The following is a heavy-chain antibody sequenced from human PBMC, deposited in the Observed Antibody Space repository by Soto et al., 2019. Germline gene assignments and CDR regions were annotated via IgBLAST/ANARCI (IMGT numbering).Heavy chain of an antibody. V-gene: IGHV1-18*01. CDR2: ITAYIGNT. J-gene: IGHJ3*02. Sequence: QVQLVQSGAEVKKPGASVKVSCKASGYTFTSYGISWVRQAPGQGLKWMGWITAYIGNTNYAQNLQGRVTMTTDTSTSTAYMELRSLRSDDTAVYYCAIYSGYSSSWYHSGTLQVDAFDIWGQGTMVTVSS. D-gene: IGHD6-13*01. CDR3: AIYSGYSSSWYHSGTLQVDAFDI. CDR1: GYTFTSYG.